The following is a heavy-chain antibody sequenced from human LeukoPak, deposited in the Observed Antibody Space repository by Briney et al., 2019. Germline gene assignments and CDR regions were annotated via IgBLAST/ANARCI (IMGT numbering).Heavy chain of an antibody. CDR1: GFNLRSNA. Sequence: GGSLRLSCVASGFNLRSNAMSWVRQAPGKGLQRVSGLSGSGGSTYYADSVKGRFTISRDNSKNTLHLQMNSLRAEDTAVYYCAKGYSSAWYFFDYWGQGTLVTVSS. CDR3: AKGYSSAWYFFDY. D-gene: IGHD6-19*01. J-gene: IGHJ4*02. V-gene: IGHV3-23*01. CDR2: LSGSGGST.